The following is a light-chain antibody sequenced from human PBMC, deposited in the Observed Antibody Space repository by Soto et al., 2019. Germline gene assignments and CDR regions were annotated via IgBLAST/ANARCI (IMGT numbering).Light chain of an antibody. CDR2: GAS. J-gene: IGKJ4*01. Sequence: EIVMTQSPATLSVSPGERATLSCRASQSVNSNLAWYQQKPGQAPRLLIYGASTRATGIPARFSGSGSGTEFTLTISSLQSEDFAVYYCQQYNNWPSLTFCGGTKVEIK. V-gene: IGKV3-15*01. CDR3: QQYNNWPSLT. CDR1: QSVNSN.